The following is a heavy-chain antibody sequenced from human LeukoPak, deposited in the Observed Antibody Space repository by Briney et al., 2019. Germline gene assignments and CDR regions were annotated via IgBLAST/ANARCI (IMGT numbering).Heavy chain of an antibody. D-gene: IGHD6-19*01. CDR1: GFTFDDYA. J-gene: IGHJ6*02. CDR2: ISWNSGSI. CDR3: AKDYGYSSGWYNNYYYGMDV. V-gene: IGHV3-9*01. Sequence: GRSLRLSCAASGFTFDDYAMHWVRQAPGKGLEWVSGISWNSGSIGYADSVKGRFTISRDNAKNSLYLQMNSLRAEDTALYYCAKDYGYSSGWYNNYYYGMDVWGQGTTVTVSS.